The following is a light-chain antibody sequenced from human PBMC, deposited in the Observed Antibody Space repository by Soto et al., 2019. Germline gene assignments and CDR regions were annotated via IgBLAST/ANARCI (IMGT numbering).Light chain of an antibody. CDR2: DVS. Sequence: QSVLTQPRSVSGSPGQSVTISCTGTSSDVGGYNYVSWYRQHPGKAPKLMIYDVSKRPSGVPDRFSGSKSGNTASLTISGLQAEDEADYYCCSYSGSYTHVVFGGGTKLTVL. CDR1: SSDVGGYNY. V-gene: IGLV2-11*01. CDR3: CSYSGSYTHVV. J-gene: IGLJ2*01.